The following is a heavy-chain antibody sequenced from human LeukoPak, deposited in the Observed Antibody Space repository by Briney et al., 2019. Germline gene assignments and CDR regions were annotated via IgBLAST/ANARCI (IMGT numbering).Heavy chain of an antibody. CDR2: ISAYVGDT. Sequence: ASVKVSCKASGYTFSSYGITWVRQAPGQGLEWMCWISAYVGDTSYAQMFPGRVTMTTDTSTNTAYTELRSLTSDDTAVYYCARQGFVSYYYSYMDVWGKGTTVTVSS. CDR3: ARQGFVSYYYSYMDV. D-gene: IGHD2-21*01. V-gene: IGHV1-18*04. CDR1: GYTFSSYG. J-gene: IGHJ6*03.